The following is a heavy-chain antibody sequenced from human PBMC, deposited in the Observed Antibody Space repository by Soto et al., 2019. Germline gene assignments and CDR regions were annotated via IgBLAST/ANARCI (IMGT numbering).Heavy chain of an antibody. J-gene: IGHJ2*01. CDR2: IDIAGAT. CDR3: ARAARWLQSRYIDL. V-gene: IGHV3-13*01. D-gene: IGHD5-12*01. CDR1: GFPFSNFD. Sequence: EVQLVESGGGLVPPGESLRLSCAASGFPFSNFDMHWFRQTTGKGLEWVSAIDIAGATYYADSVKGRFTISREKAKNSVYLQLNSLRADDTAVYYCARAARWLQSRYIDLCGRGTLVTVSS.